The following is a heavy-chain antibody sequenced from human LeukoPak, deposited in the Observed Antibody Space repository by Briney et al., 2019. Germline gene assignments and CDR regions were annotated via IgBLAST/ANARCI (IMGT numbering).Heavy chain of an antibody. D-gene: IGHD5-12*01. Sequence: PGRSLRLSCAASGFTFSSYWMSWGRQAPGKGLEWVANIKQDGSEKYYVDSVKGRFTISRDNAKNSLYLQMNSLRAEDTAVYYCARGGYSGYDLSFDHWGQGTLVTVPS. CDR1: GFTFSSYW. V-gene: IGHV3-7*01. CDR3: ARGGYSGYDLSFDH. J-gene: IGHJ4*02. CDR2: IKQDGSEK.